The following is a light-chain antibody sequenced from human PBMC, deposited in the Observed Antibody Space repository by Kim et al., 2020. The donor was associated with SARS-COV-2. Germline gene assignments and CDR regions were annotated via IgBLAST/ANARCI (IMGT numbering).Light chain of an antibody. CDR1: QSVNSN. J-gene: IGKJ1*01. CDR3: QQYNKWPPWT. V-gene: IGKV3-15*01. Sequence: SPGERATLSCRASQSVNSNLAWYQQKPGQAPRLIIYAASMRATGLPDRFSGSGSGTEFTLTISSLQSDDFAVYYCQQYNKWPPWTFGQGTKVDIK. CDR2: AAS.